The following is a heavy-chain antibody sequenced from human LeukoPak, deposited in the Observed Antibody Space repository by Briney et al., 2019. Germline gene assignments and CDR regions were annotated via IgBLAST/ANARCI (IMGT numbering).Heavy chain of an antibody. J-gene: IGHJ4*02. D-gene: IGHD3-22*01. Sequence: PGGSLRLSCAASGFTVSSNYMSWVRQAPGKGLEWVSVIYSGGSTYYADSVKGRFTISRDNSKNTLYLQMNSLRAEDTAVYYCARGYYDSSGTFDYWGQGTLVTVSS. CDR3: ARGYYDSSGTFDY. CDR2: IYSGGST. V-gene: IGHV3-66*01. CDR1: GFTVSSNY.